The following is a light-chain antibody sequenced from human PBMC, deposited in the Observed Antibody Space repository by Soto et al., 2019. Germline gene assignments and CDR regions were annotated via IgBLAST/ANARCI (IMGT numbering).Light chain of an antibody. V-gene: IGKV1-5*03. CDR2: KAS. CDR3: NPNNIIPWT. CDR1: QSVKSW. Sequence: DIQMTQSPSTLSASIGDRVTITCRASQSVKSWLAWYQQKAGKAPKFLIYKASTLESGVPSRFSGIESGTELPLPLRTLKPNNFPPNTSNPNNIIPWTFGKGPRWIS. J-gene: IGKJ1*01.